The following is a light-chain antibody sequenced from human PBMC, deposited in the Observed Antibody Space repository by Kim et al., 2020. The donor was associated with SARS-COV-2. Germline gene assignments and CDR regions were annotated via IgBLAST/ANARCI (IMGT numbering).Light chain of an antibody. V-gene: IGLV2-23*02. Sequence: GQSIPISCPGTSSDVGSYNLVSWYQQHPGKAPKLMIYEVSKRPSGVSNRFSGSKSGNTASLTISGLQAEDEADYYCCSYAGSSTWVFGGGTQLTVL. CDR3: CSYAGSSTWV. CDR2: EVS. CDR1: SSDVGSYNL. J-gene: IGLJ3*02.